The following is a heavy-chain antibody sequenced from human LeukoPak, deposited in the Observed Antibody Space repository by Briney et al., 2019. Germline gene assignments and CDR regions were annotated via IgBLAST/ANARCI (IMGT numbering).Heavy chain of an antibody. V-gene: IGHV4-39*01. CDR1: GGSISSSCCH. CDR3: ARLYYSDSSGYHRYFDY. D-gene: IGHD3-22*01. J-gene: IGHJ4*02. Sequence: SETLSLTCTVSGGSISSSCCHWGWIRPPPGNGLEWIGNIYYSGSTYYNPSLKSRVTILVDTSKNQFSLRLTSVTAADTAVYYCARLYYSDSSGYHRYFDYWGQGTLVTVSS. CDR2: IYYSGST.